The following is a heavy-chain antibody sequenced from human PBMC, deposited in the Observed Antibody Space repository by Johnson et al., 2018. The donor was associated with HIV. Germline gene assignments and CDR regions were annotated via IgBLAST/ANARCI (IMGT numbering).Heavy chain of an antibody. D-gene: IGHD4-17*01. CDR3: AREDGEQNAFDI. CDR2: ISSNGGST. Sequence: VQLVESGGGLVQPGGSLRLSCAASGFTFSSYAMHWVRQAPGKGLEYVSAISSNGGSTYYATSVKGRFTISRDNSKNTLYLQMGSLRAEDMAVYYCAREDGEQNAFDIWGQGTMVTVSS. CDR1: GFTFSSYA. J-gene: IGHJ3*02. V-gene: IGHV3-64*01.